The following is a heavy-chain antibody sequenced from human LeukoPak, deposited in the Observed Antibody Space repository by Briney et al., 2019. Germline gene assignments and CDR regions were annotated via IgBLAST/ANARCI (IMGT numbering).Heavy chain of an antibody. CDR1: GFTVSSNY. CDR3: ARFYGDYVGPYYYYGMDV. CDR2: IYSGGST. D-gene: IGHD4-17*01. J-gene: IGHJ6*02. Sequence: PGGSLRLSCAASGFTVSSNYMSWVRQAPGKGLEWVSVIYSGGSTYYADSVKGRFTISRDNSKNTLYLQMNSLRAEDTAVYYCARFYGDYVGPYYYYGMDVWGQGTTVTVSS. V-gene: IGHV3-53*01.